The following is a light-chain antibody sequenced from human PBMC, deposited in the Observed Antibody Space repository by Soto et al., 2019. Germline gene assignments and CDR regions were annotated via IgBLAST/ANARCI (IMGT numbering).Light chain of an antibody. V-gene: IGKV1-9*01. Sequence: IQVTQSPSSLSASVGDRVTITCRASQGISSHLDWYQQKPGKAPKVLIYSASTLESGVPSRFSGSGSGTDFTLTISSLQPEDFATYYCQQFNSLPRTFGGGTRVEIK. CDR2: SAS. J-gene: IGKJ4*01. CDR1: QGISSH. CDR3: QQFNSLPRT.